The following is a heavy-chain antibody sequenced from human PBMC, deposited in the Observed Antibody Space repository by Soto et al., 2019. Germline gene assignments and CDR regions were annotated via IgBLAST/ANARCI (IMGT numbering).Heavy chain of an antibody. CDR2: INPNSGGT. V-gene: IGHV1-2*02. Sequence: ASVKVSCKASGYTFTGYYMHWVRQAPGQGLEWMGWINPNSGGTNYAQKFQGRVTMTRDTSISTAYMELSRLRSDDTAVYYCARVHSGYEPFEPWGQGTLVSVSS. CDR3: ARVHSGYEPFEP. CDR1: GYTFTGYY. D-gene: IGHD5-12*01. J-gene: IGHJ5*02.